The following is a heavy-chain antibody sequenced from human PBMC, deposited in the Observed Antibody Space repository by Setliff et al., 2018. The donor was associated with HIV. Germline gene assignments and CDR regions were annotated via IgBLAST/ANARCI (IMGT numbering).Heavy chain of an antibody. CDR1: GFTFSSYE. J-gene: IGHJ6*02. Sequence: GGSLRLSCAASGFTFSSYEMNWVRQAPGKGPEWVSYTSSSGNTIYYADSVKGRFTISRDNAKKSLYLQMNSLRAEDTAIYYCARSEKYCSSGSCFRGCYGMDVWGHGTTVTVSS. V-gene: IGHV3-48*03. CDR2: TSSSGNTI. CDR3: ARSEKYCSSGSCFRGCYGMDV. D-gene: IGHD2-15*01.